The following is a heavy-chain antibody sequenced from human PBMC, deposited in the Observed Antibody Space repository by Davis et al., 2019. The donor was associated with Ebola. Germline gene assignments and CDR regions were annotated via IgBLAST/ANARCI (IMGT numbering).Heavy chain of an antibody. D-gene: IGHD3-22*01. CDR1: GYTFTSYG. V-gene: IGHV1-18*01. CDR3: ARQERGYYYDSSGYYLDY. J-gene: IGHJ4*02. CDR2: ISAYNGNT. Sequence: AASVKVSCKASGYTFTSYGISWVRQAPGQGLEWMGWISAYNGNTNYAQKLQGRVTMTTDTSTSTAYMELRSLRSDDTAVYYCARQERGYYYDSSGYYLDYWGQGTLVTVSS.